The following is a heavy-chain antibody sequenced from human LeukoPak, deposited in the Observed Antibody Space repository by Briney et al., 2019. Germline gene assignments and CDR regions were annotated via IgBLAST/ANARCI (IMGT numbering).Heavy chain of an antibody. Sequence: GGSLRLSCAASGFTFSSYWMHWVRQAPGKGLVWVSRINSDGSSTSYADSVKGRFTVSRDNAKNTLYLQRNSLRAEDTAVYYCAGVPKGELLDAFDIWGQGTMVTVS. CDR1: GFTFSSYW. J-gene: IGHJ3*02. V-gene: IGHV3-74*01. D-gene: IGHD1-26*01. CDR2: INSDGSST. CDR3: AGVPKGELLDAFDI.